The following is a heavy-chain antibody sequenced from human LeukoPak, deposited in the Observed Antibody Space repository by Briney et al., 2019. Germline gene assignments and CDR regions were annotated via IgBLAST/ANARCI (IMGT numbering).Heavy chain of an antibody. CDR2: IYYSGST. Sequence: PSETLSLTCTVSGGSISSYYWSWIRQPPGKGVEWIGYIYYSGSTNYNPSLKSRVTISVDTSKNQFSLKLSSVTAADTAVYYCARSKNYYYGSGSYYNLGAFDIWGQGTMVTVSS. CDR3: ARSKNYYYGSGSYYNLGAFDI. J-gene: IGHJ3*02. V-gene: IGHV4-59*01. CDR1: GGSISSYY. D-gene: IGHD3-10*01.